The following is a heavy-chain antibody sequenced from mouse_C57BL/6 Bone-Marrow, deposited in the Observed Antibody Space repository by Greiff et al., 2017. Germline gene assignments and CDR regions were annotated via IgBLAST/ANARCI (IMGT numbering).Heavy chain of an antibody. Sequence: EVKLVESGGGLVQPKGSLKLSCAASGFSFNTYAMNWVRQASGKGLEWVARIRSKSNNYSTYYADSVKDRFTISRDDSESMLYLQMNDLKTEDTAMYYCVRRSDYGTPADFDYWGQGTTLTVSS. J-gene: IGHJ2*01. CDR1: GFSFNTYA. CDR2: IRSKSNNYST. D-gene: IGHD1-1*01. V-gene: IGHV10-1*01. CDR3: VRRSDYGTPADFDY.